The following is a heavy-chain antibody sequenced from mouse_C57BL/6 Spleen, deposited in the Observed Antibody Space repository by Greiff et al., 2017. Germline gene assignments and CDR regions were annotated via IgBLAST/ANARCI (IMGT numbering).Heavy chain of an antibody. CDR3: AIYYGYDENDAMDY. D-gene: IGHD2-2*01. V-gene: IGHV1-39*01. CDR1: GYSFTDYN. J-gene: IGHJ4*01. Sequence: VQLQQSGPELVKPGASVKISCKASGYSFTDYNMNWVKQSNGKSLEWIGVINPNYGTTSYNQKFKGKATLTVDQSSSTAYMQLNSLTSEDSAVYYCAIYYGYDENDAMDYWGQGTSVTVSS. CDR2: INPNYGTT.